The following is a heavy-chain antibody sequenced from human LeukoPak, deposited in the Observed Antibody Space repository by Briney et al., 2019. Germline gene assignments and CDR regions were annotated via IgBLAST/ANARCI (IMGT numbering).Heavy chain of an antibody. J-gene: IGHJ4*02. D-gene: IGHD3-22*01. Sequence: GGSLSLSFAASGFTFSSYAMSWVRQAPGKGLEWVSYISSSSSTIYYADSVKGRFTISRDNAKNSLYLQMNSLRAEDTAVYYCARDLYDSSGYYYVPHDYWGQGTLVTVSS. V-gene: IGHV3-48*04. CDR1: GFTFSSYA. CDR2: ISSSSSTI. CDR3: ARDLYDSSGYYYVPHDY.